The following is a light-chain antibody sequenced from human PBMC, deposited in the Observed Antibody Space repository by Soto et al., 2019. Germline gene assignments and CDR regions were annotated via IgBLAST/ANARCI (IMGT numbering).Light chain of an antibody. V-gene: IGLV2-14*01. CDR3: TSYTTRTTLVV. CDR2: EVS. J-gene: IGLJ3*02. CDR1: SSDVGTYNF. Sequence: QSALTQPASVSGSPGQSITISCTGTSSDVGTYNFVSWYQQRPGKAPKLMIFEVSNRPSGVSNRFSGSKSGNTASLTISGLQAEDEAYYYCTSYTTRTTLVVFGGGTKVTVL.